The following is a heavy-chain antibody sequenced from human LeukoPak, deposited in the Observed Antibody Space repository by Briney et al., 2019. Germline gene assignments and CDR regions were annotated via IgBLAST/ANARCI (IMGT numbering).Heavy chain of an antibody. D-gene: IGHD3-16*01. CDR1: GFTFSSYA. CDR3: ARDILRQLRWGIDY. Sequence: GGSLRLSCAASGFTFSSYAMTWVRQAPGKGLEWVAVISYDGSNKYYADSVKGRFTISRDNSKNTLYLQMNSLRAEDTAVYYCARDILRQLRWGIDYWGQGTLVTVSS. CDR2: ISYDGSNK. J-gene: IGHJ4*02. V-gene: IGHV3-30-3*01.